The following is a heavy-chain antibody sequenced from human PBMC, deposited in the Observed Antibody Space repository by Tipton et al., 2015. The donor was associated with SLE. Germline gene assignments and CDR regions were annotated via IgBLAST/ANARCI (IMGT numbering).Heavy chain of an antibody. D-gene: IGHD6-6*01. CDR3: PRAKQLGGYFDY. J-gene: IGHJ4*02. Sequence: SLRLSCAGSGFTFNEYSMNWVRQAPGKGLEWVASISGSGSLIYYVDSVRGRFTISRDNAKNSLYLQMNSLRTEDTAVYYCPRAKQLGGYFDYWGQGALVTVSS. CDR1: GFTFNEYS. V-gene: IGHV3-21*01. CDR2: ISGSGSLI.